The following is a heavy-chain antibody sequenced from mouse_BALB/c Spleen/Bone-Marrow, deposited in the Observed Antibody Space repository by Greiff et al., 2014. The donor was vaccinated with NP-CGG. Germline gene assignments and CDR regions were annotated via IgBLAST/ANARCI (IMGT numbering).Heavy chain of an antibody. J-gene: IGHJ3*01. CDR2: ISTCSGNT. CDR3: ARGSYYDPAWFAY. CDR1: GYTFTDYA. Sequence: QVQLQQSGPELVRPGVSVKISCKGSGYTFTDYAMHWVKQSHAKSLEWIGVISTCSGNTNYNQKFKGKATMTVDKSSSTAYMELARLTSEDSAIYYCARGSYYDPAWFAYWGQGTLVTVSA. D-gene: IGHD2-4*01. V-gene: IGHV1-67*01.